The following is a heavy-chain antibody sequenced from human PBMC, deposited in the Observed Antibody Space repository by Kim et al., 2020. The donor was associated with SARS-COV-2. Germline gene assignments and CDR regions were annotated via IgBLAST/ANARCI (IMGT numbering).Heavy chain of an antibody. V-gene: IGHV3-15*01. Sequence: PVKGRFTISRDDSKNTLYLQMNSLKTEDTAVYYCTTDYYDILTGYYLDYWGQGTLVTVSS. J-gene: IGHJ4*02. D-gene: IGHD3-9*01. CDR3: TTDYYDILTGYYLDY.